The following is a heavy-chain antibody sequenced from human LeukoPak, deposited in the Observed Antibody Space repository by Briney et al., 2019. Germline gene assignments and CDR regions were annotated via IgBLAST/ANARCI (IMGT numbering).Heavy chain of an antibody. CDR1: GLTFSNYA. Sequence: PGGSLRLSCAASGLTFSNYAMSWVRQAPGKGLEWVSGLTGGGGSAKYADSVKGRFTISRDNSKNTFYLQMDGLRAEDTAVYYCAKPPRDTMTAAENWGQGALVTVSS. CDR2: LTGGGGSA. V-gene: IGHV3-23*01. J-gene: IGHJ4*02. D-gene: IGHD6-13*01. CDR3: AKPPRDTMTAAEN.